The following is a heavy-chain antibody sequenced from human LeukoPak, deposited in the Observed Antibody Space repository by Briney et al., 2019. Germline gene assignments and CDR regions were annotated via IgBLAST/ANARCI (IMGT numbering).Heavy chain of an antibody. CDR3: ARRYSSSWYADY. V-gene: IGHV3-66*01. Sequence: GGSLRLSCAASGFTVSNNYMSWVRQAPGKGLEWVSVIYGGGSTYYADSVKGRFTISRDNSKNTLYLQMNTLRAEDTAVYYCARRYSSSWYADYWGQGTLVTVSS. J-gene: IGHJ4*02. D-gene: IGHD6-13*01. CDR2: IYGGGST. CDR1: GFTVSNNY.